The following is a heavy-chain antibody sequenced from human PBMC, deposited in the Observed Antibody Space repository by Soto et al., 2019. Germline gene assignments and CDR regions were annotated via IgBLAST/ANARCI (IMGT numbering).Heavy chain of an antibody. J-gene: IGHJ5*02. Sequence: WASVKVACKASGGTFSSYAISCVRQAPGQGLEWMGGIIPIFGTANYAQKFQGRVTITADESTSTAYMELSSLRSEDTAVYYCARDGSGSYPTPLNWFDPWGQGSLFRVSS. D-gene: IGHD1-26*01. CDR3: ARDGSGSYPTPLNWFDP. V-gene: IGHV1-69*13. CDR2: IIPIFGTA. CDR1: GGTFSSYA.